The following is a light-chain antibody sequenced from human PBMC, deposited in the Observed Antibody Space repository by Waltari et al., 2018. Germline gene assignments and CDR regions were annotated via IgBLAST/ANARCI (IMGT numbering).Light chain of an antibody. CDR2: DNN. CDR1: KSNIGAGYD. Sequence: QSVLTQPPSVSGAPGQRVTISCTGSKSNIGAGYDVYWYQQLPGTAPKFLIYDNNERPAGVPDRFSGSKSGTSASLAITVLQAEDEADYYCQSYDNGLNGPYVFGTGTRVTVL. CDR3: QSYDNGLNGPYV. J-gene: IGLJ1*01. V-gene: IGLV1-40*01.